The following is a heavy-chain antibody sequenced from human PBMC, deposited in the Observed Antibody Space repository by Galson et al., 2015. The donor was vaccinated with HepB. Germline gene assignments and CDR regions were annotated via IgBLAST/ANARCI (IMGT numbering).Heavy chain of an antibody. J-gene: IGHJ5*02. Sequence: LRLCAASGFTFSAYALHWVRQAPGRGLEWVAGISNDGSSKYYADSVKGRFTISRANSRNTIYLHMNSLRVEDTAIYYCAREEYGSGWYGSVMGNWFDPWGQGTLVTVSS. CDR3: AREEYGSGWYGSVMGNWFDP. CDR2: ISNDGSSK. D-gene: IGHD6-19*01. CDR1: GFTFSAYA. V-gene: IGHV3-30*04.